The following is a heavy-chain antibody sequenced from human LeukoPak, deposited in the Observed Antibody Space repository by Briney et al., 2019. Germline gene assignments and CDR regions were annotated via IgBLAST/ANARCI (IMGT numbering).Heavy chain of an antibody. D-gene: IGHD3-10*01. CDR2: ISAYNGNT. J-gene: IGHJ6*03. Sequence: ASVEVSCKASGYTFTNYGISWVRQAPGQGLEWMGWISAYNGNTNYAQKLQGRVTMTTDTSTSTAYMELRSLRSDDTAVYYCARYGSGSYYDYYYYMDVWGKGTTVTVSS. CDR1: GYTFTNYG. CDR3: ARYGSGSYYDYYYYMDV. V-gene: IGHV1-18*01.